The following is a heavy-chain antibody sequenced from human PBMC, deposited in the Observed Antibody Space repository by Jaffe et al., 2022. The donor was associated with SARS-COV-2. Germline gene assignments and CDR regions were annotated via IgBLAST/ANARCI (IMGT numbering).Heavy chain of an antibody. Sequence: EVQLVESGGGLVKPGGSLRLSCAASGFTFSNAWMSWVRQAPGKGLEWVGRIKSKTDGGTTDYAAPVKGRFTISRDDSKNTLYLQMNSLKTEDTAVYYCTTDPIVGANWDAFDIWGQGTMVTVSS. D-gene: IGHD1-26*01. CDR3: TTDPIVGANWDAFDI. J-gene: IGHJ3*02. V-gene: IGHV3-15*01. CDR2: IKSKTDGGTT. CDR1: GFTFSNAW.